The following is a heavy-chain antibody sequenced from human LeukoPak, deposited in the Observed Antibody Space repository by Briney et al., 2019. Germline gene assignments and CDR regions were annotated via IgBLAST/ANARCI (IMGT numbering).Heavy chain of an antibody. CDR2: INPNSGGT. V-gene: IGHV1-2*06. D-gene: IGHD3-22*01. Sequence: ASVKVSCKASGYTFTGYYMHWVRQAPGQGPEWMGRINPNSGGTNYAQKFQGRVTMTRDTSISTAYMELSRLRSDDTAVYYCAKLVDSSGYIFDYWGQGTLVIVSS. CDR3: AKLVDSSGYIFDY. J-gene: IGHJ4*02. CDR1: GYTFTGYY.